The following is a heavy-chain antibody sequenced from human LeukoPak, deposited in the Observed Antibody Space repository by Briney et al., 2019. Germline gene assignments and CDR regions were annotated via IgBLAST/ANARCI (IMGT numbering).Heavy chain of an antibody. J-gene: IGHJ3*02. CDR2: IYSSGRT. CDR3: ARSEYSYGADAFDI. D-gene: IGHD5-18*01. CDR1: GGSISSGPYY. V-gene: IGHV4-61*02. Sequence: SETLSLTCTVSGGSISSGPYYWSWIRQPAGKGLEWIGRIYSSGRTNYNPSLKSRVTISLDTSKNQFSLRLSSVTAADTAVYYCARSEYSYGADAFDIWGQGTMVTVSS.